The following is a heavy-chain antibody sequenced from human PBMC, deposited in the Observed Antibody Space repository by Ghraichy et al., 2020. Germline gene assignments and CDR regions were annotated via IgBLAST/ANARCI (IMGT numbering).Heavy chain of an antibody. CDR1: GGSISSYY. J-gene: IGHJ5*02. Sequence: SETLSLTCTVSGGSISSYYWTWIRQPPGKGLEWIGYIYSSGSTNYNPSLKSRVTISVDTSKNQFSLKLSSVTAADTAVYYCARHSDDHGDLHPQRWIDPWGQGTLVTVSS. CDR3: ARHSDDHGDLHPQRWIDP. CDR2: IYSSGST. D-gene: IGHD4-17*01. V-gene: IGHV4-59*08.